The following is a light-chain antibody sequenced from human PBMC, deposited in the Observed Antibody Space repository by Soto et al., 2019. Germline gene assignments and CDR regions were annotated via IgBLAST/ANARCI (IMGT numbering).Light chain of an antibody. J-gene: IGLJ1*01. V-gene: IGLV1-44*01. Sequence: QSVLTQPPSASGTPGQRVTISCSGRSSNIGSNTVNWYQQLPGTAPKLLIYNNNQRPSWVPDRFSGSKSGTSASLAISGLQAEDEADYYCATWDDSLNAFVFGTGTKLPVL. CDR2: NNN. CDR1: SSNIGSNT. CDR3: ATWDDSLNAFV.